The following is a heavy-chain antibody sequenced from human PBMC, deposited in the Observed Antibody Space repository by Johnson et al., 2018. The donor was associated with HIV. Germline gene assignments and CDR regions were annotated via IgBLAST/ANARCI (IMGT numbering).Heavy chain of an antibody. Sequence: VQLVESGGDLVQPGGSLRLSCTASGFTVSANYMSWVRQAPGKGLEWVSVIYSGCSTYYAESVKGRFIISRDHANHSLYLQMNSLRAEDTAVYYSAKVGRRTTVVSPGDAFDIWGQGTKVTVSS. CDR2: IYSGCST. CDR1: GFTVSANY. CDR3: AKVGRRTTVVSPGDAFDI. J-gene: IGHJ3*02. V-gene: IGHV3-66*01. D-gene: IGHD4-23*01.